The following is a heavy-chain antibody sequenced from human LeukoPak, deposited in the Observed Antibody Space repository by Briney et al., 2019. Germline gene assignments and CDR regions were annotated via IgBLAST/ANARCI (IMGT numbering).Heavy chain of an antibody. CDR1: GGSISSGGYF. Sequence: PSQTLSLTCTVSGGSISSGGYFWSWIRQPPGKGLEWIGYNDHSGSTYYNPSLKSRLTISVDRSKNQFSLKLSSVTAADTAVYYCVRVVVHDGRLYYFDYWGQGTLVTVSS. CDR3: VRVVVHDGRLYYFDY. J-gene: IGHJ4*02. V-gene: IGHV4-30-2*01. D-gene: IGHD3-22*01. CDR2: NDHSGST.